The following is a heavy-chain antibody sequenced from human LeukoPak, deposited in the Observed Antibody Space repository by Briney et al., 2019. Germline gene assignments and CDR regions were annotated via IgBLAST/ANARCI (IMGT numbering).Heavy chain of an antibody. D-gene: IGHD1-7*01. V-gene: IGHV3-48*01. J-gene: IGHJ4*02. CDR2: ISSSSSTI. CDR1: GFTFSSYC. Sequence: GGSLRLSCAASGFTFSSYCMNWVRQAPGKGLEWVSYISSSSSTIYYADSVKGRFTISRDNAKNSLYLQMNSLRAEDTAVYYCARVTGTTAFDYWGQGTLVTVSS. CDR3: ARVTGTTAFDY.